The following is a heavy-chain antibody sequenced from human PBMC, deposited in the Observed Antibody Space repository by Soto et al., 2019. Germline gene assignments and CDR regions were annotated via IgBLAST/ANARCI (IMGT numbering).Heavy chain of an antibody. V-gene: IGHV3-23*01. CDR2: ISGTDDGT. CDR3: AKAKDRGSCSSVRCYSFDY. J-gene: IGHJ4*02. D-gene: IGHD2-2*01. CDR1: GFTFATYA. Sequence: EVQLLESGGGLVQPGGSLRLSCAASGFTFATYAMSWVRQSPGKRLEWVAAISGTDDGTYHADSVRGRFTISRDDSTDTLFLQMNSLRAEDTALYYCAKAKDRGSCSSVRCYSFDYWGQGALVTVSS.